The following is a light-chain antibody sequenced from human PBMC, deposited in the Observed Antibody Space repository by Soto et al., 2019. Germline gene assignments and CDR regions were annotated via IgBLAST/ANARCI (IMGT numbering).Light chain of an antibody. J-gene: IGLJ1*01. Sequence: QSALTQPASVSGSPGQSITISCSGTSSDVGGYDYVSWYQQIPGKAPKLIIYEVINRPSGVSSRFSGSKSGNTASLTISGLQAEDEADYHCSSYTSDSTHVFGSGTKLTVL. CDR2: EVI. V-gene: IGLV2-14*01. CDR3: SSYTSDSTHV. CDR1: SSDVGGYDY.